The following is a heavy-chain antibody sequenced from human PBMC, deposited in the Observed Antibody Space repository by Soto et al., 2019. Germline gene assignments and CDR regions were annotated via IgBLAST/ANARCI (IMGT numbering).Heavy chain of an antibody. V-gene: IGHV4-34*02. Sequence: QVQLQQWGAGLLKPSETLSLTCGVYGGSFSGFYWNWIRQTPGKGLEWIGEANHTGSANYNPSLTSRVTISADTPKNQISLTLTSVTAADTAVYYCARRYYYDGDFHQWGQGSLVTASS. D-gene: IGHD3-22*01. CDR1: GGSFSGFY. J-gene: IGHJ1*01. CDR2: ANHTGSA. CDR3: ARRYYYDGDFHQ.